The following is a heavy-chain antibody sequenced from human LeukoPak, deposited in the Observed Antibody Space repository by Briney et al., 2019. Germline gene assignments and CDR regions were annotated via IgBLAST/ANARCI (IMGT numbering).Heavy chain of an antibody. D-gene: IGHD2-8*01. V-gene: IGHV4-34*01. Sequence: KPSETLSLTCAVYGGSFSGYYWSWIRQPPGKGLEWIGEINHSGSTNYNPSLRSRVTISVDTSKNQFSLKLSSVTAADPAVSYFARGLRVLDYWGQGTLVTVSS. CDR2: INHSGST. J-gene: IGHJ4*02. CDR3: ARGLRVLDY. CDR1: GGSFSGYY.